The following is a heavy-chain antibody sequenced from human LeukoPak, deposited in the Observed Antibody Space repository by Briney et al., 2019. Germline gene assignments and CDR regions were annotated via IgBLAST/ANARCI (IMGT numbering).Heavy chain of an antibody. CDR1: GGTFSSYA. CDR2: IIPIFGTA. V-gene: IGHV1-69*05. Sequence: ASVKVSCKASGGTFSSYAISWVRQAPGQGLEWMGGIIPIFGTANYAQKFQGRVTITTDESTSTAYMELSSLRSEDTAVYYCASSGSGSYYPLDYWGQGTLVTVSS. D-gene: IGHD3-10*01. CDR3: ASSGSGSYYPLDY. J-gene: IGHJ4*02.